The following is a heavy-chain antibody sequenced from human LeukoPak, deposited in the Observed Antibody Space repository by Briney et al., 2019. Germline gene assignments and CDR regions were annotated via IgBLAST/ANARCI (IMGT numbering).Heavy chain of an antibody. CDR2: ISAYNGNT. J-gene: IGHJ4*02. CDR3: ATSRTTYYYDSSGYIH. CDR1: GFTFTSYG. Sequence: GGSLRLSCAASGFTFTSYGISWVRQAPGQGLEWMGWISAYNGNTNYAQKLQGRVTMTTDTSTSTAYMELRSLRSDDTAVYYCATSRTTYYYDSSGYIHWGQGTLVTVSS. D-gene: IGHD3-22*01. V-gene: IGHV1-18*01.